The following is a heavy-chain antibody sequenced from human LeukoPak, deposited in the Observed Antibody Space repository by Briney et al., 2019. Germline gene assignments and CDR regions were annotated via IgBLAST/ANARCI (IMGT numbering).Heavy chain of an antibody. Sequence: PGGSQRLSCAASGFTFSDSYMSWIRQAPGEGLEWVSYISASGNSIYYADSVKGRFTISRDNAKNSLYLQMNSLRVEDTAVYYCARGSYYFDSSDNHYYYYYMDVWGEGTTVTVSS. CDR1: GFTFSDSY. J-gene: IGHJ6*03. V-gene: IGHV3-11*04. CDR3: ARGSYYFDSSDNHYYYYYMDV. CDR2: ISASGNSI. D-gene: IGHD2/OR15-2a*01.